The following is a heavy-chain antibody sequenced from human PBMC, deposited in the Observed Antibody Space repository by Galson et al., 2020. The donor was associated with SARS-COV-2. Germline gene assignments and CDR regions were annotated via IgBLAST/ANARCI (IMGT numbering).Heavy chain of an antibody. CDR2: IYTSGST. J-gene: IGHJ4*02. V-gene: IGHV4-4*07. Sequence: SETLSLTCTVSGGSISSYYWSWIRQPPGKGLEWIGRIYTSGSTNYNPSLKSRVTMSVDTSKNQSSLKLSSVTAADTAVYYCAGGGAVPHFYYWGQGTLVTVSS. D-gene: IGHD3-16*01. CDR3: AGGGAVPHFYY. CDR1: GGSISSYY.